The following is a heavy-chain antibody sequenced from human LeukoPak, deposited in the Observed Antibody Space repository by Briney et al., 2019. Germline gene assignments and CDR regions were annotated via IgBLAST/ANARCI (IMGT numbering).Heavy chain of an antibody. V-gene: IGHV3-7*05. Sequence: PGGSLRLSCAASGFTFSTSWMSWVRQAPGKGLEWVANIKQDGSQKYYVDSVKGRFTISRVNAKNSLYLEMNSLRAEDTAMYYCARDTDFEYWGHGTLVTVSS. J-gene: IGHJ4*01. CDR2: IKQDGSQK. CDR1: GFTFSTSW. CDR3: ARDTDFEY.